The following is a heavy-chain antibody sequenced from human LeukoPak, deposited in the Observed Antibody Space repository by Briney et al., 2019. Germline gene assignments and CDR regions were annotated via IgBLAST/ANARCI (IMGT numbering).Heavy chain of an antibody. J-gene: IGHJ6*03. CDR3: ARGDIVVVPAAIDLVDYYYMDV. V-gene: IGHV1-18*01. CDR2: ISAYNGNT. D-gene: IGHD2-2*02. CDR1: GYTFTSYG. Sequence: GASVKVSCKASGYTFTSYGISWVRQAPGQGLEWMGWISAYNGNTNYAQKLQGRATMTTDTSTSTAYMELRSLRSDDTAVYYCARGDIVVVPAAIDLVDYYYMDVWGKGTTVTVSS.